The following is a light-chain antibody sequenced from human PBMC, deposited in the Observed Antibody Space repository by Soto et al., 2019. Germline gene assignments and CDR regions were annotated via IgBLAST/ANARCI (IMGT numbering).Light chain of an antibody. CDR1: QSVSSN. V-gene: IGKV3D-15*01. J-gene: IGKJ4*01. Sequence: ESVLTQSPATLSVSPGERATLSCRASQSVSSNLAWYQQKPGQAPSLLIYDISARATGIPTRFSGSGSGTEFTLTISSLQSEDFAVYYCQQYNGWPLTFGGGTKVDI. CDR3: QQYNGWPLT. CDR2: DIS.